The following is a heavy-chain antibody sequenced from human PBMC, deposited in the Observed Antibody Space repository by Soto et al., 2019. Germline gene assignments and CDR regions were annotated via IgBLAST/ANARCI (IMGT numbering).Heavy chain of an antibody. CDR1: GGSISSSSYY. Sequence: SETLSLTCTVSGGSISSSSYYWGWIRQPPGKGLEWIGSIYYSGSTYYNPSLKSRVTISVDTSKNQFSLKLSSVTAADTAVYYCARLTGGDYELGGFDYWGQGTLVNVSS. D-gene: IGHD4-17*01. CDR3: ARLTGGDYELGGFDY. J-gene: IGHJ4*02. CDR2: IYYSGST. V-gene: IGHV4-39*01.